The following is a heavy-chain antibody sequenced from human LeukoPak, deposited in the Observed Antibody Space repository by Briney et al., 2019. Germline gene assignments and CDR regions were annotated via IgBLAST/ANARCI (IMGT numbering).Heavy chain of an antibody. CDR3: TVVNYGSGSYPLGS. CDR2: IKNKPDGGTS. J-gene: IGHJ5*02. D-gene: IGHD3-10*01. V-gene: IGHV3-15*01. Sequence: GGSLRLSCAASGFTFSHAWMSWVRQAPGKGLALVARIKNKPDGGTSDYTAPVKGRFTISRDDSKSTLYLQMNSLKTEDTAVYYCTVVNYGSGSYPLGSWGQGTLVTVSS. CDR1: GFTFSHAW.